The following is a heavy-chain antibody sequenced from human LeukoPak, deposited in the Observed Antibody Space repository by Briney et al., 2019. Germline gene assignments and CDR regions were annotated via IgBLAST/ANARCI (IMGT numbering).Heavy chain of an antibody. CDR2: IYSGGST. Sequence: GGSLRLSCAASGFTVSTNYMSWVRQAPGEGLEWVSVIYSGGSTSYADSVKGRFTISRDNSKNTLYVQMNNVRAEDTAVYYCARDSSSGWQHDYWGQGTLVTVSS. D-gene: IGHD6-19*01. J-gene: IGHJ4*02. V-gene: IGHV3-66*01. CDR1: GFTVSTNY. CDR3: ARDSSSGWQHDY.